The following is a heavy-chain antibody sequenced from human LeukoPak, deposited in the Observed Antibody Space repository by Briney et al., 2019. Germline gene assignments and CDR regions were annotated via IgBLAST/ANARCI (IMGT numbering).Heavy chain of an antibody. Sequence: GGSLRLSCAASGFTFSSYAMSWVRQAPGKGLEWVSAISGSGGSTYYADSVKGRFTISRDNSKNTLYLQMNSLRAEDTAVYYCAKEPYYYDSSGYFPIPPLDYWGQGTLVTVSS. CDR1: GFTFSSYA. D-gene: IGHD3-22*01. CDR3: AKEPYYYDSSGYFPIPPLDY. J-gene: IGHJ4*02. V-gene: IGHV3-23*01. CDR2: ISGSGGST.